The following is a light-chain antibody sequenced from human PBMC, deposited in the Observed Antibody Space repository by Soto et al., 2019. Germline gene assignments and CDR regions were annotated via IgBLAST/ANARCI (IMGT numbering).Light chain of an antibody. V-gene: IGKV3-20*01. CDR3: QQYGRSPTWT. CDR2: GAS. CDR1: QNLISDY. Sequence: IVLTQSPATLSLSPGEXATLSCRASQNLISDYLAWYQQKPGQPPRLLIYGASRRATGIPDRFSGSGSGTDFTLSIRPLESEDSAVYYCQQYGRSPTWTFGQGTKVDI. J-gene: IGKJ1*01.